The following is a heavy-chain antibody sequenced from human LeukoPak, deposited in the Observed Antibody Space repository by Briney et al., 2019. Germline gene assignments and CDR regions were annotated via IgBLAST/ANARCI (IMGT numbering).Heavy chain of an antibody. CDR3: ATRSFSYYCDSSDY. D-gene: IGHD3-22*01. CDR1: GGSISSNNYY. J-gene: IGHJ4*02. V-gene: IGHV4-39*01. Sequence: ASETLSLTCTVSGGSISSNNYYWGWIRQPPGKGLEWIGSIYYSGSTYYNPSLKSRVTISVDTSKNQFSLKLSSVTAADTAVYYCATRSFSYYCDSSDYWGQGTLVTVSS. CDR2: IYYSGST.